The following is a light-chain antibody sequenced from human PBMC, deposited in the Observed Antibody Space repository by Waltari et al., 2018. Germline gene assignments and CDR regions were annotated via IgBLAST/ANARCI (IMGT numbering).Light chain of an antibody. CDR2: DAS. CDR3: QHRSNWPPEFT. V-gene: IGKV3-11*01. J-gene: IGKJ3*01. CDR1: QSISRV. Sequence: EIVLTQSPATLSLSPGERATLSCRASQSISRVLAWYQQKPGQAPRLLIYDASNRATGIPARFGCSGSATDFTLTIRSLEPEDFAVYYCQHRSNWPPEFTFGPGTKVYIK.